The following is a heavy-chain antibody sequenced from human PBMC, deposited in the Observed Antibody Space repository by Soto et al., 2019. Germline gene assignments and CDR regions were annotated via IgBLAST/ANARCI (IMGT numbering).Heavy chain of an antibody. CDR1: GGSISSYY. D-gene: IGHD3-3*01. J-gene: IGHJ6*04. CDR2: IYYSGST. V-gene: IGHV4-59*01. Sequence: SETLSLTCTVSGGSISSYYWSWIRQPPGKGLEWIGYIYYSGSTNYNPSLKNRVTISVDTSKNQFSLKLSSVTAADTAVYYCARGKLYYDFWSGPMDVWGKGTTVTVSS. CDR3: ARGKLYYDFWSGPMDV.